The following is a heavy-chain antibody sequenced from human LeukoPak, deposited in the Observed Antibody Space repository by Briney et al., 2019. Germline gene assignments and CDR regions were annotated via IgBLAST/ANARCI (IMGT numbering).Heavy chain of an antibody. CDR3: ATNPAAPSVHIVPDY. Sequence: PGGSLRLSCAASGFTFSSYGMHWVRQAPGKGLERVAVISYDGSNKYYADSVKGRFTISRDNSKNTLYLQMNSLRAEDTAVYYCATNPAAPSVHIVPDYWGQGTLVTVSS. J-gene: IGHJ4*02. V-gene: IGHV3-30*03. D-gene: IGHD2-8*01. CDR1: GFTFSSYG. CDR2: ISYDGSNK.